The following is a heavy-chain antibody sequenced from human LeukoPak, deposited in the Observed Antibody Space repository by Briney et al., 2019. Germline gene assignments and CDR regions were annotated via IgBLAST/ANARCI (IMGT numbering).Heavy chain of an antibody. V-gene: IGHV3-48*04. CDR2: ISSSGSTI. J-gene: IGHJ6*04. D-gene: IGHD3-10*02. CDR1: EFPFSTYS. CDR3: AELGITMIGGV. Sequence: GGSLRLSCVGSEFPFSTYSMNWVRQAPGKGLEWVSYISSSGSTIYYADSVKGRFTISRDNAKNSLYLQMNSLRAEDTAVYYCAELGITMIGGVWGKGTTVTISS.